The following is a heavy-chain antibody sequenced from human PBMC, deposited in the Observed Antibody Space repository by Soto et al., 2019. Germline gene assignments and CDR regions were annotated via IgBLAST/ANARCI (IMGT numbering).Heavy chain of an antibody. Sequence: GGSLRLSCAASGFTFSSYWMSWVRQAPGKGLEWVANIKQDGSEKYYVDSVKGRFTISRDNAKNSLYLQMNSLRAEDTAVYYCARFLILELWLLGVPENYYYGMDVWGQGTTVTVSS. J-gene: IGHJ6*02. CDR3: ARFLILELWLLGVPENYYYGMDV. D-gene: IGHD5-18*01. CDR2: IKQDGSEK. V-gene: IGHV3-7*05. CDR1: GFTFSSYW.